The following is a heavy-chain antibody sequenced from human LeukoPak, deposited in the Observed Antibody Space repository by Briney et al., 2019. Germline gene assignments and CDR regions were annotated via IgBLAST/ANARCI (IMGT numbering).Heavy chain of an antibody. CDR1: GASISSDGCY. J-gene: IGHJ6*03. V-gene: IGHV4-31*03. CDR3: ARAGFGIENYYYYMDV. D-gene: IGHD1-14*01. Sequence: SQTLSLTCTVSGASISSDGCYWSWIRQLPGKGLEWIGYIYYTGFTYCKPSLKSRVTMSVDTSQNQFSLRMSSMTAADTAVYYCARAGFGIENYYYYMDVWGKGTTVTVSS. CDR2: IYYTGFT.